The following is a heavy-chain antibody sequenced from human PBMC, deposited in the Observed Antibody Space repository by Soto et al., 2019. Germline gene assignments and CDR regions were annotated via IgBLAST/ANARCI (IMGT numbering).Heavy chain of an antibody. CDR3: GRGQEVASIKKRIGRGGSYYYMDV. J-gene: IGHJ6*03. CDR2: INHSGSP. V-gene: IGHV4-34*01. Sequence: TSETLSLTCAVYGGSFSGYYRSWIRQPPGKGLEWIGEINHSGSPNYNPSLNSRVTISVDTSKNQFSLHLNSVTAADTAVYYCGRGQEVASIKKRIGRGGSYYYMDVGGKGTRVTVS. D-gene: IGHD5-12*01. CDR1: GGSFSGYY.